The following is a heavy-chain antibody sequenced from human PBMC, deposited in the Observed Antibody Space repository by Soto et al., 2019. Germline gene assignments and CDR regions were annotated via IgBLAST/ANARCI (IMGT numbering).Heavy chain of an antibody. J-gene: IGHJ3*02. CDR3: ARDLKGYGSAFDI. CDR1: GYTFTGYY. D-gene: IGHD3-10*01. CDR2: INPNSGGT. V-gene: IGHV1-2*02. Sequence: ASVKVSCKASGYTFTGYYMHWVRQAPGQGREWMGWINPNSGGTNYAQKFQGRVTMTRDTSISTAYMELSRLRSDDTAVYYCARDLKGYGSAFDIWGQGXMVTVSS.